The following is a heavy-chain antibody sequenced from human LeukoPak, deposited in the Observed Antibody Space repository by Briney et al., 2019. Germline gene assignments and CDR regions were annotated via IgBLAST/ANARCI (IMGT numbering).Heavy chain of an antibody. Sequence: PSETLSLTCAVYGGSFSGYYWSWIRQPPGKGLEWIGEINHSGSTNYNPSLKSRVTISVDTSKNQFSLKVSSVTAADTAVYYCARQQKINWGNYWYFDLWGRGTLVTVSS. CDR2: INHSGST. J-gene: IGHJ2*01. CDR3: ARQQKINWGNYWYFDL. CDR1: GGSFSGYY. V-gene: IGHV4-34*01. D-gene: IGHD3-16*01.